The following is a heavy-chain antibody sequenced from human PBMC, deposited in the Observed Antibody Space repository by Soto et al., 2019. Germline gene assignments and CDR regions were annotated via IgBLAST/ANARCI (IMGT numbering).Heavy chain of an antibody. CDR2: IYYREST. Sequence: QVQLQESGPGLVKPSETLSLTCTVSGGSISSYYWSWIRQPPGKGLEWIGFIYYRESTNYKPSLQHRDTISVDTSKNQFSLRQTSVTAADTAVYYCARAVEMYASGWYDFDYWGQGTLVNVSS. D-gene: IGHD6-19*01. J-gene: IGHJ4*02. CDR1: GGSISSYY. V-gene: IGHV4-59*01. CDR3: ARAVEMYASGWYDFDY.